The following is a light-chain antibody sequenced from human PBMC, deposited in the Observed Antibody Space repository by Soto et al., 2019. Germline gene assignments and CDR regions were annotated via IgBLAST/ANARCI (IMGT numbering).Light chain of an antibody. CDR1: SSNIGSNT. V-gene: IGLV1-44*01. CDR2: NNN. J-gene: IGLJ3*02. Sequence: QAVVTQPPSASGTPGQRVTISCSGSSSNIGSNTVNWYHQLPGTAPKLLISNNNQRPSGVPDRFSGSKSGTSASLAISGLQSEDEADDYCAAWDDGLNGVLFGGGTQLTVL. CDR3: AAWDDGLNGVL.